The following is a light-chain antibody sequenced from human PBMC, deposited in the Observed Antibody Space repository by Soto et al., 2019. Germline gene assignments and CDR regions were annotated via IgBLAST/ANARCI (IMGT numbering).Light chain of an antibody. Sequence: DIPMTQSPSSLSASVGDRVTITCRASETVSSYLNWYQQKPGKAPELLIYAASSLQSGVPSRFSGSGSRTDFTLTISSLQPEDFATYYCQQSYTTPYTFGQGTKLEIK. CDR1: ETVSSY. CDR2: AAS. CDR3: QQSYTTPYT. V-gene: IGKV1-39*01. J-gene: IGKJ2*01.